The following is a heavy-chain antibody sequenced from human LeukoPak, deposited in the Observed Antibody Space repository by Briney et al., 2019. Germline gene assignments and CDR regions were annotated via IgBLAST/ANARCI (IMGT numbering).Heavy chain of an antibody. J-gene: IGHJ4*02. CDR3: ARGFWLGRLFHSFFDY. CDR1: GGSISSYF. CDR2: IYYTGST. D-gene: IGHD3-10*01. Sequence: SETLSLTCTISGGSISSYFWSWIRQPPGKGLEWIGYIYYTGSTNYNPSLKSRVIISLDTSKNQFSLNLSSVTAADTALYYCARGFWLGRLFHSFFDYWGQGTLVTVSS. V-gene: IGHV4-59*08.